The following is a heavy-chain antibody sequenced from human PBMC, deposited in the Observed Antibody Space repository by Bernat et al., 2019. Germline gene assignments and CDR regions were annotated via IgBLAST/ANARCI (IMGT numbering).Heavy chain of an antibody. Sequence: EVQLVESGGGLVKPGGSLRLSCAASGFTFSSYSLTWVRQAPGKGLEWVSSISSSSSSINYAESVKGRFTIARDNATRSLFLQMNSLRAEDTAVYYCARRLSSSWDYWGQGTLVTVSS. V-gene: IGHV3-21*01. CDR3: ARRLSSSWDY. D-gene: IGHD6-13*01. CDR2: ISSSSSSI. CDR1: GFTFSSYS. J-gene: IGHJ4*02.